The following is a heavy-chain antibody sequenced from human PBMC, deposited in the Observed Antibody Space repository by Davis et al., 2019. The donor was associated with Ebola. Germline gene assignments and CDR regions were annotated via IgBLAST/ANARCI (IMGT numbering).Heavy chain of an antibody. Sequence: ASVKVSCKASGYIFSNYDINWVRQASGQGLEWMGWMNPYSGHTGYVEKFKGRVTMTRNPSITTASMELISLTIDDTAVYYCARGYSPKCRTGDCVNDFWGQGTLVTVSS. J-gene: IGHJ4*02. V-gene: IGHV1-8*01. D-gene: IGHD2-21*02. CDR1: GYIFSNYD. CDR3: ARGYSPKCRTGDCVNDF. CDR2: MNPYSGHT.